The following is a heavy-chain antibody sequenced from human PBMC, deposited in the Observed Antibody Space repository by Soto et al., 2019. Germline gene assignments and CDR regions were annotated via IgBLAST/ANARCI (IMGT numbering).Heavy chain of an antibody. D-gene: IGHD4-4*01. Sequence: GGSLRLSCAASGSTFSSYAMHWVRQAPGKGLEWVAVISYDGSNKYYADSVKGRFTISRDNSKNTLYLQMNSLRAEDTAVYYCAREIPNYSRCFDYWGQGTLVTVSS. CDR1: GSTFSSYA. CDR3: AREIPNYSRCFDY. J-gene: IGHJ4*02. CDR2: ISYDGSNK. V-gene: IGHV3-30-3*01.